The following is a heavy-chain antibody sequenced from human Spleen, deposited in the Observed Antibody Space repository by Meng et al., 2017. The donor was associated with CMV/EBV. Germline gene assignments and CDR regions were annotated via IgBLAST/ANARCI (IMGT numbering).Heavy chain of an antibody. CDR3: ARDRSGHGDYEIDY. J-gene: IGHJ4*02. CDR1: GGSISNYY. D-gene: IGHD4-17*01. Sequence: SETLSLTCTVSGGSISNYYWSWIRQPPGKGLEWIGYIYYSGSTNYNPSLKSRVTISVDTSKNQFSLKLSSVTAADTAVYYCARDRSGHGDYEIDYWGQGTLVTVSS. CDR2: IYYSGST. V-gene: IGHV4-59*01.